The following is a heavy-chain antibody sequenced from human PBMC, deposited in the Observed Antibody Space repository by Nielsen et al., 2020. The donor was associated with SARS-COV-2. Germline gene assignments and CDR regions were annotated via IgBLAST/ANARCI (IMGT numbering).Heavy chain of an antibody. D-gene: IGHD2-2*01. Sequence: GESLKISCAASGFTFSASGMNWVRQAPGGGLEWISYINGGETHVYYAASVKGRFTIFRDNAKNALYLQMNSLRDDDTAVYYCARQTVSSYQLLRKYYYYIDVWGKGTTVTVSS. V-gene: IGHV3-48*02. CDR1: GFTFSASG. J-gene: IGHJ6*03. CDR2: INGGETHV. CDR3: ARQTVSSYQLLRKYYYYIDV.